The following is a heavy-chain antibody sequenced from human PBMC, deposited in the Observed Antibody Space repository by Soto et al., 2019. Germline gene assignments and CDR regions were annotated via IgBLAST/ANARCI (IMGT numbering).Heavy chain of an antibody. CDR3: ARAPFSDFLEWFLDV. D-gene: IGHD3-3*01. V-gene: IGHV3-33*01. Sequence: PGGSLRLSCAASGFTFSSYGMHWVRQAPGKGLEWVAVIWYDGSNKYYADSVKGRFTISRDNSKNTLYLQMNSLRAEDTAVYYCARAPFSDFLEWFLDVWGQGTTVTVSS. CDR2: IWYDGSNK. J-gene: IGHJ6*02. CDR1: GFTFSSYG.